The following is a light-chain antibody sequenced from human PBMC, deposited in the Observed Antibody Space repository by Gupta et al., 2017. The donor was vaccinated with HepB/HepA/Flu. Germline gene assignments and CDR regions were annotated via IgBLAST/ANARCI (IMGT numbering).Light chain of an antibody. Sequence: QLMVTQSFSASASLGSSAKLPCTLSRWSSHYSIGWRQQQPGEAPPFLMMVGSSGRYNKGSGLPDRFSGSSSGAARYLAISNLQSEDEADYYCETWDSNIRVFGAGTKLTVL. CDR1: RWSSHYS. CDR2: VGSSGRY. V-gene: IGLV4-60*03. CDR3: ETWDSNIRV. J-gene: IGLJ2*01.